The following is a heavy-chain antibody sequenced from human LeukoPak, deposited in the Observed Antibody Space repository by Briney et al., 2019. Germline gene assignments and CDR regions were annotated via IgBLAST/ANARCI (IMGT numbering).Heavy chain of an antibody. Sequence: GGSLRLSCAASGFTFSSYAMSWVRQAPGKALEWVSAISGSGGSTYYADSVKGRFTISRDNSKNTLYLQMNSLRAEDTAMYYCAKGSANSRPYYFDFWGQEILVTVST. J-gene: IGHJ4*02. CDR2: ISGSGGST. V-gene: IGHV3-23*01. CDR3: AKGSANSRPYYFDF. D-gene: IGHD6-19*01. CDR1: GFTFSSYA.